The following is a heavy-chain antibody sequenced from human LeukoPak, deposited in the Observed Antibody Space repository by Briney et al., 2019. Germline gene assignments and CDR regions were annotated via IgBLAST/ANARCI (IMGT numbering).Heavy chain of an antibody. CDR1: GGSISTSSYY. CDR2: IYYSGTT. V-gene: IGHV4-39*01. CDR3: ARQVSDYFYYYMDV. J-gene: IGHJ6*03. Sequence: SETLSLTCTVSGGSISTSSYYWGWIRQPPGKGLEWIGTIYYSGTTYYNPPLESRVTISEDTSRNRFSLMLSSVTAADTAIYYCARQVSDYFYYYMDVWGEGTTVIVSS.